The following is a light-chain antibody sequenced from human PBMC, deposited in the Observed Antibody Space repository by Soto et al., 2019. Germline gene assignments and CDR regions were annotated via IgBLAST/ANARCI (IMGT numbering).Light chain of an antibody. CDR3: QQYDSSSGYT. CDR2: DAS. J-gene: IGKJ2*01. Sequence: DIQMTQFPSTLSASVGDRVTITCRASQSISNWLAWYQQKPGKAPKLLIYDASTLERGVPSRFSGSGSGTEFTLSISSLQPDDFATYYCQQYDSSSGYTFGQGTKLEIK. V-gene: IGKV1-5*01. CDR1: QSISNW.